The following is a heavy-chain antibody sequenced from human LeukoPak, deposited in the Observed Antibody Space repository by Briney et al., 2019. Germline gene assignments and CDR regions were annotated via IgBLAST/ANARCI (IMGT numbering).Heavy chain of an antibody. CDR3: ARSLYYYDSSGYHYFDY. CDR2: IYYSGST. D-gene: IGHD3-22*01. Sequence: SETLSLTCPVSGGSISSSSYYWGWIRQPPGKGLEWIGSIYYSGSTYYNPSLKSRVTISVDTSKNQFSLKLSSVTAADTAVYYCARSLYYYDSSGYHYFDYWGQGTLVTVSS. CDR1: GGSISSSSYY. J-gene: IGHJ4*02. V-gene: IGHV4-39*01.